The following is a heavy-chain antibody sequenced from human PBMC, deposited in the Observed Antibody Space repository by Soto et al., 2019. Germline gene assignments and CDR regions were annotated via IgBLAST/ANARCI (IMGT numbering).Heavy chain of an antibody. J-gene: IGHJ4*02. D-gene: IGHD5-12*01. CDR1: GFTFSSYA. V-gene: IGHV3-30-3*01. CDR2: ISYDGSNK. CDR3: VRDSPIGSTFSGYDGIDY. Sequence: HPGGSLRLSCAASGFTFSSYAMHWVRQAPGKGLEWVAVISYDGSNKYYADSVKGRFTISRDNSKNTLYLQMNSLRSEDTAVYYCVRDSPIGSTFSGYDGIDYWGQGTLVTVSS.